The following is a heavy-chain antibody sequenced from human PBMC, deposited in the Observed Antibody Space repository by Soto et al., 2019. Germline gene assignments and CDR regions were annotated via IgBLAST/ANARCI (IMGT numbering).Heavy chain of an antibody. D-gene: IGHD2-2*01. V-gene: IGHV1-18*01. CDR2: ISLYSDGT. CDR3: ARVVPGAEAWFGP. Sequence: ASVKVSCKASGYTFSNYCITWVRQAPGQPLEWLGWISLYSDGTNYAQKFQGRVSMTTDTSTTTAHMELRSLRSDDTAVYYCARVVPGAEAWFGPWGQGTLVTVSS. J-gene: IGHJ5*02. CDR1: GYTFSNYC.